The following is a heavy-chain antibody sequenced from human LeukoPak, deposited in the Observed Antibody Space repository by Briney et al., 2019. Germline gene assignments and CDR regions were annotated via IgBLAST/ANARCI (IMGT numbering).Heavy chain of an antibody. Sequence: MSSETLSLTCTVSGGSISSGSYYWSWIRQPAGKGLEWIGRIYTSGSTNYNPSLKSRVTISVDTSKNQFSLKLSSVTAADTAVYYCARDSAYSSGWYDYWGQGTLVTVSS. V-gene: IGHV4-61*02. CDR1: GGSISSGSYY. CDR2: IYTSGST. CDR3: ARDSAYSSGWYDY. J-gene: IGHJ4*02. D-gene: IGHD6-19*01.